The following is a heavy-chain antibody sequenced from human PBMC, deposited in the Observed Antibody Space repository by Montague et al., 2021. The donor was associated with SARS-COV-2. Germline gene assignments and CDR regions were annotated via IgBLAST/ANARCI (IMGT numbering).Heavy chain of an antibody. D-gene: IGHD2-2*01. J-gene: IGHJ5*02. CDR3: TIEGHITTICSGCPRNWFDP. V-gene: IGHV4-61*02. Sequence: TLSLTCTLSGDSISRNNLYWTWIRQPAGKGLEWIGRISTTGSPEYNPSLKSRVTLSLDTSKNQFSLGLSSVTAADTAMYYCTIEGHITTICSGCPRNWFDPWGQGTLATVSS. CDR2: ISTTGSP. CDR1: GDSISRNNLY.